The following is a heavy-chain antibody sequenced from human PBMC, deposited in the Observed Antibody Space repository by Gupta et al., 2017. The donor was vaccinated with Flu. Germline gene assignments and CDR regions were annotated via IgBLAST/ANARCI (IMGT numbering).Heavy chain of an antibody. J-gene: IGHJ5*02. CDR3: ARVGRPGSYLNWFDP. V-gene: IGHV4-39*01. CDR2: IYYSGST. Sequence: QPPGKGLEWIGTIYYSGSTNYNPSLKSRVTISVDTSRSQFSLKLNSVTAADTAVYYCARVGRPGSYLNWFDPWGQGTLVTVSS. D-gene: IGHD3-22*01.